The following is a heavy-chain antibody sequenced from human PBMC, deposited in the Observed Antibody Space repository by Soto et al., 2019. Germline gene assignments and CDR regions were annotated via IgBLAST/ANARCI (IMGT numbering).Heavy chain of an antibody. V-gene: IGHV1-69*13. J-gene: IGHJ6*04. D-gene: IGHD6-13*01. CDR1: GGTFSSYA. CDR2: IIPIFGTA. Sequence: SVKVSCKASGGTFSSYAISWVRQAPGQGLEWMGGIIPIFGTANYAQKFQGRVTITADESTSTAYMELSSLRSEDTAVYYCARDLSSAAGDYYYYYGIDVGAKGNTVTVSS. CDR3: ARDLSSAAGDYYYYYGIDV.